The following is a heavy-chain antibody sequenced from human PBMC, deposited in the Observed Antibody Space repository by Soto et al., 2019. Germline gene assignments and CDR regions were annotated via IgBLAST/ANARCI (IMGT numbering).Heavy chain of an antibody. J-gene: IGHJ4*02. D-gene: IGHD2-21*01. CDR1: GFSFGGNY. CDR3: ARGPNSDC. CDR2: IYSGGNP. V-gene: IGHV3-53*01. Sequence: EERLVQSGGGLVQPGGSLRLSCAAYGFSFGGNYMSWVRQAPGKGLELVSLIYSGGNPFYADSMKGRFTLSRDNSNNMLYLQMDSLRAEDTAVYYCARGPNSDCWGQGTLVIVSS.